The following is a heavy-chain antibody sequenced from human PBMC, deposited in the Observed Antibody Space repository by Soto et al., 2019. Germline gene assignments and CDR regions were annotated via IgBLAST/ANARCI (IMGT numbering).Heavy chain of an antibody. D-gene: IGHD1-7*01. V-gene: IGHV1-2*02. Sequence: ASVKVSCKASGYTFTDYYMHWVRQAPGQGLEWMGWINPNSGGTNYAQKFQGRVTMTRDTSISTAYMELSRLISVDTAVYYCARKLELRGSYYYYYYMDVWGQGTTVTVSS. CDR3: ARKLELRGSYYYYYYMDV. J-gene: IGHJ6*02. CDR2: INPNSGGT. CDR1: GYTFTDYY.